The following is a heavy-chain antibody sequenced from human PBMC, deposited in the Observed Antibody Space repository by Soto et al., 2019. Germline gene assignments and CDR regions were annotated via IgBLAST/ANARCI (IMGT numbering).Heavy chain of an antibody. CDR1: GFTFSSYA. Sequence: EVQLLESGGGLVQPGGSLRLSCAASGFTFSSYAMSWVRQAPGKGLEWVSAISGSGGSTYYADSVKGRFTISRDNSKNSLYLQMSSLRAEDTAVYYCAKILKGGSGGFDCWGQGTLVTVSS. CDR2: ISGSGGST. D-gene: IGHD3-16*01. J-gene: IGHJ4*02. V-gene: IGHV3-23*01. CDR3: AKILKGGSGGFDC.